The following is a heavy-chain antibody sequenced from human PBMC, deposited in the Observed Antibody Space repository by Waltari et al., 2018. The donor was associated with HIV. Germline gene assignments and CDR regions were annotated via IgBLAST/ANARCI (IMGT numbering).Heavy chain of an antibody. CDR1: GGSISSSSYY. D-gene: IGHD3-10*01. Sequence: QLQLQESGPGLVTPSETLSLTCTVSGGSISSSSYYWGWLRQPPGKGLEWFGIIYYSGSTYYNPSLKSRVTISVDTSKNQFSLKLSSVTAADTAVYYCARDPLAGDISDYWGQGTLVTVSS. V-gene: IGHV4-39*07. CDR3: ARDPLAGDISDY. J-gene: IGHJ4*02. CDR2: IYYSGST.